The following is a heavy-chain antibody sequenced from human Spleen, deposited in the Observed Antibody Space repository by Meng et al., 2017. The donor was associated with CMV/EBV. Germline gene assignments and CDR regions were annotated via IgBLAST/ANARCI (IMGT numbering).Heavy chain of an antibody. CDR3: ARDLSVGGVLQYYFAY. V-gene: IGHV1-46*01. CDR1: GYSFTSYY. CDR2: INPSGGST. D-gene: IGHD3-16*01. J-gene: IGHJ4*02. Sequence: ASVKVSCKASGYSFTSYYIRWVRQARGQGLEWMGIINPSGGSTSYAQKFQGRVTMTRDTSTSTVYMELSSLRSGDTAVYYCARDLSVGGVLQYYFAYWGQGTVVTVSS.